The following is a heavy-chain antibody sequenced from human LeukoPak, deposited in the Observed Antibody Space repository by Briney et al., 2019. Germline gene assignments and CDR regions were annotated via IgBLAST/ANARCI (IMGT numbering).Heavy chain of an antibody. V-gene: IGHV4-30-4*01. Sequence: SETLSLTCTVSGGSISSGDYYWRWIRQPPGKGLEWIGYIYYSGSTYYNPSLKSRVTISVDTSKNQFSLKLSSVTAADTAAYYCASAYYYDSSGHSDYWGQGTLVTVSS. J-gene: IGHJ4*02. CDR3: ASAYYYDSSGHSDY. CDR2: IYYSGST. CDR1: GGSISSGDYY. D-gene: IGHD3-22*01.